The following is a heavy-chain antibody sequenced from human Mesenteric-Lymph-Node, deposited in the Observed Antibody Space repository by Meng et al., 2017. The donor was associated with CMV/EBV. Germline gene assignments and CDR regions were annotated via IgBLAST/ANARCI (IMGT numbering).Heavy chain of an antibody. J-gene: IGHJ3*02. CDR1: GGTFSSYA. D-gene: IGHD6-19*01. CDR3: ARAQWSDALDI. Sequence: SCKASGGTFSSYAISWVRQAPGKGLEWVAFIYYDGSKKYYADSVKGRFTISRDNAKNSLYLQMYSLRADDTAVYYCARAQWSDALDIWGQGTMVTVSS. V-gene: IGHV3-30-3*01. CDR2: IYYDGSKK.